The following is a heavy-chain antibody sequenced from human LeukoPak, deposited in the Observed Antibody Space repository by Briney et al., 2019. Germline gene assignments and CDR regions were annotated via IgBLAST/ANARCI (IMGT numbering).Heavy chain of an antibody. V-gene: IGHV1-69*13. CDR3: AREWGLESRAFYYAY. CDR1: GGTFSRFT. Sequence: ASVKVSCKASGGTFSRFTISWVRQAPGQGFEWMGGVTPIFGTANFAQRFQGGLSITADESTSTAFMELSSLRSEDTAVYYCAREWGLESRAFYYAYWGQGTLVTVSS. CDR2: VTPIFGTA. J-gene: IGHJ4*02. D-gene: IGHD1-26*01.